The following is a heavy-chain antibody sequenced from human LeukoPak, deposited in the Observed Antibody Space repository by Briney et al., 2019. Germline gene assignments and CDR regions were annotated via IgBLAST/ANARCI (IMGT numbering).Heavy chain of an antibody. CDR2: ISDSGGST. D-gene: IGHD3-10*01. V-gene: IGHV3-23*01. J-gene: IGHJ4*02. CDR3: AKELTRTMVRGLTGGYFDY. Sequence: QSGGSLRLSCAASGFTFSSYAMSWVRQAPGKGLEWVSTISDSGGSTYYADSVKGRFTISRDNSKNTLYLQMNSLRAEDTAVYYCAKELTRTMVRGLTGGYFDYWGQGTLVTVSS. CDR1: GFTFSSYA.